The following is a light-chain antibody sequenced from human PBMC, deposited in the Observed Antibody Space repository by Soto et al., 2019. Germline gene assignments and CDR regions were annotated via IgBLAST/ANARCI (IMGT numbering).Light chain of an antibody. Sequence: QSALTQPRSASGSPGQSVTISCAGTSSDVGGYDYVSWYQQHPDKVTKIIIFDVTKRPSGVPARFTGSKSGNTASLTISGLEADYEADYSRCSYAGSQTLMFGGGTKLTVL. CDR3: CSYAGSQTLM. V-gene: IGLV2-11*01. CDR2: DVT. CDR1: SSDVGGYDY. J-gene: IGLJ3*02.